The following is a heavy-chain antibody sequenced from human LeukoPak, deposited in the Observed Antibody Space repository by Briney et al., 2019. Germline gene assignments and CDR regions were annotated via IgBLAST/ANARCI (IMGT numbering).Heavy chain of an antibody. CDR2: IYPGDSDT. CDR1: GYSFTSYW. CDR3: ARGLVPAATLDAFEI. J-gene: IGHJ3*02. V-gene: IGHV5-51*01. D-gene: IGHD2-2*01. Sequence: GESLKISCKGSGYSFTSYWIGWVRQMPGKGLGWMGIIYPGDSDTRYSPSFQGQVTISADKSISTAYLQWSSLKASDTAMYYCARGLVPAATLDAFEIWGQGTMVTVSS.